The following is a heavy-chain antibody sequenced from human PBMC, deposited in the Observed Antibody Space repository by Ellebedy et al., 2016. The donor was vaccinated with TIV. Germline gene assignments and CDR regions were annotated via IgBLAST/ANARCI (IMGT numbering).Heavy chain of an antibody. V-gene: IGHV4-4*07. CDR1: GGSISSYY. CDR2: VDTSGGT. CDR3: ARRSTSGPYNWFDP. J-gene: IGHJ5*02. D-gene: IGHD6-19*01. Sequence: SETLSLTXTVSGGSISSYYWSWIRQPAGKGLEWIGRVDTSGGTNYNPSLKSRVTMSVDTSKNQFSLKLTSVTVADTAVYYCARRSTSGPYNWFDPWGQGTLVTVSS.